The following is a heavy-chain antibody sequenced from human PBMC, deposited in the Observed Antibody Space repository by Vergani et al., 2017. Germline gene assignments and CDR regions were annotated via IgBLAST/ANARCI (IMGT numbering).Heavy chain of an antibody. CDR2: ICHTEDT. J-gene: IGHJ4*02. CDR1: GDSISSNNC. V-gene: IGHV4-4*03. D-gene: IGHD1-26*01. CDR3: ATIGYRRGGYYFDY. Sequence: QVQLQESGPGLVKPPGTLSLTCAVSGDSISSNNCWTWVRQPPGKGLEWIGEICHTEDTKYSPSLKSRVTLSVDESRNLFSLRLNTVTAADTAVYYCATIGYRRGGYYFDYWGQGILVTVSS.